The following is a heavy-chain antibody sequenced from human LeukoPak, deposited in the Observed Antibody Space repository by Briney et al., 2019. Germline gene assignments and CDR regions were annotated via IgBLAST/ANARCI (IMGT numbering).Heavy chain of an antibody. CDR3: AKGMSNGYNTKWGYFDY. V-gene: IGHV3-23*01. J-gene: IGHJ4*02. CDR1: GFTFSSYD. D-gene: IGHD1-14*01. CDR2: ISGSGGST. Sequence: PGGSLRLSCAASGFTFSSYDMTWVRQAPGKGLEWVSGISGSGGSTYYADSVKGRFSISRDNSKNTLYLQMNSLRAEDTAVYYCAKGMSNGYNTKWGYFDYWGQGTLVTVSS.